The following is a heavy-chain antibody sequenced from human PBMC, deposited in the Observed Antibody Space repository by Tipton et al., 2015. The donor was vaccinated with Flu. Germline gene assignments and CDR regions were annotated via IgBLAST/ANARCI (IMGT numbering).Heavy chain of an antibody. CDR3: ARVERITWDYQFDH. CDR1: DYSISSGYY. J-gene: IGHJ4*02. CDR2: IHHSGDA. V-gene: IGHV4-38-2*01. Sequence: TLSLTCAVSDYSISSGYYWGWIRQPPGKGLEWIGSIHHSGDAYYIPSLKSRVSLSVDTSKNQFSLKVTSVTAADTAVYYCARVERITWDYQFDHWGQGALVTVSS. D-gene: IGHD3-10*01.